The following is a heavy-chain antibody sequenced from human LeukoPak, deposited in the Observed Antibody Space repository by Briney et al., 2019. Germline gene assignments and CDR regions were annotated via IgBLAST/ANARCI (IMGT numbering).Heavy chain of an antibody. CDR2: ISPGSGGT. J-gene: IGHJ4*02. V-gene: IGHV1-2*02. D-gene: IGHD4-11*01. Sequence: ASVKVSCKASGYTFTGYYLHWVRQAPGQGLEWMGWISPGSGGTTYAQKFQGRFTMTRDTSISTDYMELSRLRYDDTAVYFCVRAMTKDHDYWGQGTLVTVSS. CDR3: VRAMTKDHDY. CDR1: GYTFTGYY.